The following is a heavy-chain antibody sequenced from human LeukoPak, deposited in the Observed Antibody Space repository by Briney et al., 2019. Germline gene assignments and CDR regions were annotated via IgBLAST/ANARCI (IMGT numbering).Heavy chain of an antibody. CDR3: ARLLSGSGSYYTYYYYYYYMDV. CDR1: GGSISSSSYY. D-gene: IGHD3-10*01. CDR2: IYYSGST. V-gene: IGHV4-39*07. Sequence: SGTLSLTCTVSGGSISSSSYYWGWIRQPPGKGLEWIGSIYYSGSTYYNPSLKSRVTISVDTSKNQFSLKLSSVTAADTAVYYCARLLSGSGSYYTYYYYYYYMDVWGKGTTVTVSS. J-gene: IGHJ6*03.